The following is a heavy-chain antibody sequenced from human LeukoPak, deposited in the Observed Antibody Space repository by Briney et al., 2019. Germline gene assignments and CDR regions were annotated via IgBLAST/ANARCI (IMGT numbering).Heavy chain of an antibody. J-gene: IGHJ4*02. CDR3: AREYSSSWIDY. CDR1: GFTFSSYS. D-gene: IGHD6-13*01. Sequence: GESLRLSCAASGFTFSSYSMNWVRQAPGKGPEWVSSISSSSSYIYYADSVKGRFTISRDNAKNSLYLQMNSLRAEDTAVYYCAREYSSSWIDYWGQGTLVTVSS. CDR2: ISSSSSYI. V-gene: IGHV3-21*01.